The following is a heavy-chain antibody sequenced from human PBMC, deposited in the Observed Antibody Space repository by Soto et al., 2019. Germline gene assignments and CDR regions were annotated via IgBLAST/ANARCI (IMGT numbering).Heavy chain of an antibody. CDR3: ARVELRPGGAFDI. D-gene: IGHD3-16*01. CDR2: IYYSGST. J-gene: IGHJ3*02. CDR1: GGSISSYY. Sequence: PSETLSLTCTVSGGSISSYYWSWIRQPPGKGLEWIGYIYYSGSTNYNPSLKSRVTISVDTSKNQFSLKLSSVTAADTAVYYCARVELRPGGAFDIWGQGTMVTVSS. V-gene: IGHV4-59*01.